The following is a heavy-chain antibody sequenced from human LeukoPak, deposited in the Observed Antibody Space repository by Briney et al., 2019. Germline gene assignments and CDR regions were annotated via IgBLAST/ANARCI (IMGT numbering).Heavy chain of an antibody. CDR1: GFTFSSYA. CDR2: ISYDGSNK. CDR3: ARCIANMVATILDY. V-gene: IGHV3-30-3*01. Sequence: GGSLRLSCAASGFTFSSYAMHWVRQAPGKGLEWVAVISYDGSNKYYADSVKGRFTISRDNSKNTLYLQMNSLRAEDTAVYYCARCIANMVATILDYWGQGTLVTVSS. D-gene: IGHD5-12*01. J-gene: IGHJ4*02.